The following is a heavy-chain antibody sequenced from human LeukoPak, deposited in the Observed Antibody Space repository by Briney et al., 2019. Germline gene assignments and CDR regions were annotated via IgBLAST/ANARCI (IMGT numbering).Heavy chain of an antibody. Sequence: GGSLRLSCAASGFTFSSYAMSWVRQAPGKGLEWVSAITESGNIPYSADSVKGQFTISRDNSKNTLYLQMNSLRAGDTAVYYCARALSAYNYGVDFWGQGTMVTVSS. CDR2: ITESGNIP. J-gene: IGHJ4*02. CDR3: ARALSAYNYGVDF. D-gene: IGHD5-18*01. V-gene: IGHV3-23*01. CDR1: GFTFSSYA.